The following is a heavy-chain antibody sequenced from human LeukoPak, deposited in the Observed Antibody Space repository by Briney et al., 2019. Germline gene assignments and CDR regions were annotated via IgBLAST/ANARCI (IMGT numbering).Heavy chain of an antibody. Sequence: SETLSLTCTVSVDSISSYYWSWIRKPPWKGLEWIGYIYYSGSTNYNPSLKSRVTISVDTSKNQFSLKLSSVTAADTAVYYCARGPAPLRYWGQGTLVTVSS. CDR3: ARGPAPLRY. J-gene: IGHJ4*02. V-gene: IGHV4-59*01. CDR1: VDSISSYY. CDR2: IYYSGST.